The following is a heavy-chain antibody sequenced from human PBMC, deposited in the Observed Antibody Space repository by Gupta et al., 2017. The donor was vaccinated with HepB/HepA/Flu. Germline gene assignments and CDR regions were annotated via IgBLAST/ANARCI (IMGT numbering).Heavy chain of an antibody. D-gene: IGHD5-18*01. CDR3: ARGRDTAMAPGASTYYYYYMDV. Sequence: QVQLVQSGAEVKKPGSSVKVSCKASGGTFSSSAIRWVRQAPGHGLEWMGGIIPIFGTANYAQKFQGRVTITADESTSTAYMELSSLRSEDTAVYYCARGRDTAMAPGASTYYYYYMDVWGKGTTVTVSS. CDR2: IIPIFGTA. V-gene: IGHV1-69*01. J-gene: IGHJ6*03. CDR1: GGTFSSSA.